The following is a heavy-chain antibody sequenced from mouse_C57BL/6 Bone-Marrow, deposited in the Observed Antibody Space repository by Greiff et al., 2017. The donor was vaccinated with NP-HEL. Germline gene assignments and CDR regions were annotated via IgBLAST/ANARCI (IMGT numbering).Heavy chain of an antibody. CDR3: VRGHLLWLRRRDYFDY. J-gene: IGHJ2*01. CDR2: IYPGSGNT. CDR1: GYTFTDYY. Sequence: VQLVESGAELVRPGASVKLSCKASGYTFTDYYINWVKQRPGQGLEWIARIYPGSGNTYYNEKFKGKATLTAEKSSSTAYMQLSSLTSEDSAVYFCVRGHLLWLRRRDYFDYWGQGTTLTVSS. V-gene: IGHV1-76*01. D-gene: IGHD2-2*01.